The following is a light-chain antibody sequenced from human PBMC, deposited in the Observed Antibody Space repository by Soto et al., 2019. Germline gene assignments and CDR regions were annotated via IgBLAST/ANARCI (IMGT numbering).Light chain of an antibody. CDR3: QQYGSYAKT. V-gene: IGKV1-5*03. CDR1: QTISSW. J-gene: IGKJ1*01. CDR2: KAS. Sequence: DIQMTQSPSTLSGSVGDRVTITCRASQTISSWLAWYQQKPGKAPKLLIYKASTLKSGVPSRFSGSGSGTEFTLTISSLQPDDFATYYCQQYGSYAKTFGRGTKVEIK.